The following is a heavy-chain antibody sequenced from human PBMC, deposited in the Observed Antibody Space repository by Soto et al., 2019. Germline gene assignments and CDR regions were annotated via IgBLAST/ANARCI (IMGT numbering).Heavy chain of an antibody. D-gene: IGHD6-13*01. Sequence: QLQLQESGPGLVKPSETLSLTCTVSGGSISSSSYYWGWIRQPPGKGLEWIGSIYYSGSTYYNPSLKSRVTISVDTSKNQFSLKLSSVTAADTAVYYCARRGSSSWYGYWGQGTLVTFSS. V-gene: IGHV4-39*01. CDR1: GGSISSSSYY. J-gene: IGHJ4*02. CDR2: IYYSGST. CDR3: ARRGSSSWYGY.